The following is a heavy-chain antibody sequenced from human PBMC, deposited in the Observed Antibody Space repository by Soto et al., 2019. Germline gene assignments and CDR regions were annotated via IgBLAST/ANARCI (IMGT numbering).Heavy chain of an antibody. CDR2: IDPNNGNT. D-gene: IGHD2-21*02. Sequence: QVQLVQSGAEVKKPGASVKVSCKASGYTFTSYGISWVRQAPGQGLEYLGWIDPNNGNTNYAQQLQGRVTMTTDTSTSIAYMELRGLISDDTAVYYCAGTINVVVTATPFDYWGQGTLVTVSS. J-gene: IGHJ4*02. V-gene: IGHV1-18*01. CDR3: AGTINVVVTATPFDY. CDR1: GYTFTSYG.